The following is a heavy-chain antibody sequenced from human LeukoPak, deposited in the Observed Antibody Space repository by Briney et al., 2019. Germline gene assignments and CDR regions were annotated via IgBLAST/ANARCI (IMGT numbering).Heavy chain of an antibody. CDR3: ARDLSSGNPGGFDY. Sequence: GGSLRLSCAASGFTFSSYSMNWVRQAPGKGLEWVSTISSSGSYIYYADSVKGRFTISRDNAQNSLYLQMNSLRVEDTAVYFCARDLSSGNPGGFDYWGQGNLVTVSS. D-gene: IGHD3-3*01. CDR1: GFTFSSYS. CDR2: ISSSGSYI. J-gene: IGHJ4*02. V-gene: IGHV3-21*01.